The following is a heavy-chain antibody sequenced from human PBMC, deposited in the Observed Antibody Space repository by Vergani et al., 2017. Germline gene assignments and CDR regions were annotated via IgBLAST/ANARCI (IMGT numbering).Heavy chain of an antibody. CDR2: ISSSGSTI. CDR3: ARGGEVRGVMDYYYGMDV. CDR1: GFTFSSYE. V-gene: IGHV3-48*03. J-gene: IGHJ6*02. Sequence: EVQLVESGGGLVQHGGSLRLTCAASGFTFSSYEMNWVRQAPGKGVEWVSYISSSGSTIYYADSVKGRCTISRDNAKNSLSLQMNSLRAEETAVYYCARGGEVRGVMDYYYGMDVWGQGTTVTVSS. D-gene: IGHD3-10*01.